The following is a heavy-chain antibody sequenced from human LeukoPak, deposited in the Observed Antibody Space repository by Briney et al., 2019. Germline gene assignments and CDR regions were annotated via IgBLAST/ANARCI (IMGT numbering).Heavy chain of an antibody. CDR1: GYTFTSYH. D-gene: IGHD6-13*01. CDR2: INPNSGGT. CDR3: ARVPSHSSSWYEFDP. Sequence: ASVKVSCKASGYTFTSYHLHWVRQAPGQGLEWMGWINPNSGGTNYAQKFQGRVTMTRDTSISTAYMELSRLRSDDTAVYYCARVPSHSSSWYEFDPWGQGTLVTVSS. V-gene: IGHV1-2*02. J-gene: IGHJ5*02.